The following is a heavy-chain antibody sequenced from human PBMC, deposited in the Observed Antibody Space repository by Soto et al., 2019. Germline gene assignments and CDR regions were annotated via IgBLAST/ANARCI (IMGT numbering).Heavy chain of an antibody. CDR3: ARGGIVVVPAAIRTYYYYYGMDV. J-gene: IGHJ6*02. D-gene: IGHD2-2*02. CDR1: GYSFTNYW. V-gene: IGHV5-51*01. Sequence: GESLKISCKATGYSFTNYWIGWVRQMPGKGLEWMGIIYPGDSDTRYSPSFQGQVTISADKSISTAYLQWSSLKASDTAVYYCARGGIVVVPAAIRTYYYYYGMDVWGQGTTVTVSS. CDR2: IYPGDSDT.